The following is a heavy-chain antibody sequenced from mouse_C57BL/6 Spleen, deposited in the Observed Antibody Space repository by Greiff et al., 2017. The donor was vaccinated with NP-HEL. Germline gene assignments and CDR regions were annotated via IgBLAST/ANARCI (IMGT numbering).Heavy chain of an antibody. CDR1: GFSLTSYG. CDR2: IWSGGST. D-gene: IGHD2-5*01. J-gene: IGHJ4*01. CDR3: ARKGGVTTPYAMDY. V-gene: IGHV2-2*01. Sequence: VQGVESGPGLVQPSQSLSITCTVSGFSLTSYGVHWVRQSPGKGLEWLGVIWSGGSTDYNAAFISRLSISKDNSKSQVFFKMNSLQADDTAIYYCARKGGVTTPYAMDYWGQGTSVTVSS.